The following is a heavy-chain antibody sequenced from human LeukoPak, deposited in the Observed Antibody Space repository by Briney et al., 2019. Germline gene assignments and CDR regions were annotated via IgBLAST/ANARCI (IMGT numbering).Heavy chain of an antibody. CDR1: GYTFTGYY. V-gene: IGHV1-2*02. CDR2: INPNSGGT. J-gene: IGHJ4*02. D-gene: IGHD5-24*01. Sequence: ASVKVSCKASGYTFTGYYMHWVRQAPGQGLEWMGWINPNSGGTNYAQKFQGRVTMTRDTSISTAYMELSRLRSDDTAVYYCARGGDGYNFPRGANYDYWGQGTLVTVSS. CDR3: ARGGDGYNFPRGANYDY.